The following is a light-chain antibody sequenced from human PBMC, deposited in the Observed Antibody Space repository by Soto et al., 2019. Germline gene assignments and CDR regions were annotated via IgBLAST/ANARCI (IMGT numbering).Light chain of an antibody. CDR1: QGISSY. Sequence: AIRMTQSPSSLSASTGDRVTITCRASQGISSYLAWYQQKPGKAPKLLIYAASTLQSGVPSRFSGSGSGTDFTLTISCLHSEDFATYYCQQYYSYPLTFGGGTKVEIK. CDR2: AAS. CDR3: QQYYSYPLT. J-gene: IGKJ4*01. V-gene: IGKV1-8*01.